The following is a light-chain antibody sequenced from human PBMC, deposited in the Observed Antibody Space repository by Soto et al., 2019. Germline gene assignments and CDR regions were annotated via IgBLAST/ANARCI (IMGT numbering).Light chain of an antibody. Sequence: QSVLTQPPSVSGAPGQRVTISCTGSSSNIGAPYDVHWYQQLPGTAPKLLIHGNNNRPSGVPDRFSGSKSGTSASLAITGLQAEDETDYSCQSYDSSLRAYVFGAGTKLTVL. V-gene: IGLV1-40*01. CDR1: SSNIGAPYD. J-gene: IGLJ1*01. CDR2: GNN. CDR3: QSYDSSLRAYV.